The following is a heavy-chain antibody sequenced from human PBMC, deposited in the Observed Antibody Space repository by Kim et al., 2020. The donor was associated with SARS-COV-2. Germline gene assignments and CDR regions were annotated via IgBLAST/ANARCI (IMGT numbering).Heavy chain of an antibody. D-gene: IGHD3-10*01. CDR3: ARGGPYYGVDYYYYYGMDV. V-gene: IGHV3-30*01. J-gene: IGHJ6*02. Sequence: GRFTISRDNSKNTLYLQMNSLRAEDTAVYYCARGGPYYGVDYYYYYGMDVWGQGTTVTVSS.